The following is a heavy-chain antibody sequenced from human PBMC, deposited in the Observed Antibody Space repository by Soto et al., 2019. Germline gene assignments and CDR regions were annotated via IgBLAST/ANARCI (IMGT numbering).Heavy chain of an antibody. CDR1: GDSVSNDNYY. CDR2: IYYSGTT. D-gene: IGHD3-16*01. Sequence: PSETLSLTCAVSGDSVSNDNYYWSWIRQPPGKGLEWIGYIYYSGTTNYNSYLKSRLSLSVDMSKNQFSLKLASVTAADTAVYFCARSQRGRTAFTFDYWGREPWSPSPQ. V-gene: IGHV4-61*01. CDR3: ARSQRGRTAFTFDY. J-gene: IGHJ4*02.